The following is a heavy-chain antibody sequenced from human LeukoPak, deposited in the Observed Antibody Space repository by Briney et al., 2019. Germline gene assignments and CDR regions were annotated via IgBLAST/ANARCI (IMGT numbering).Heavy chain of an antibody. J-gene: IGHJ4*02. V-gene: IGHV3-21*01. CDR1: GFTFSTYS. CDR3: ARDCVIVGAPCYDY. CDR2: ISSSINYI. Sequence: GGSLRLSCAASGFTFSTYSMNWVRQAPGKGLEWVSSISSSINYIYYADSVKGRFTISRDNAKNSLYLQMNSLRAEDTAVYYCARDCVIVGAPCYDYWGQGTLVTVSS. D-gene: IGHD1-26*01.